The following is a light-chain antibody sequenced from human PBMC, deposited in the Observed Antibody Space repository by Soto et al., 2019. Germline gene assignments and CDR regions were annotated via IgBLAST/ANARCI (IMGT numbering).Light chain of an antibody. CDR1: QNIDYY. J-gene: IGKJ3*01. CDR2: DTF. CDR3: QQRKSWPIT. Sequence: ELVLKQSPATLSLSPGESATLSCRATQNIDYYLHRYEQKPGQSPRIVIYDTFNRDTGVPVRFRGVGAGTDFTLTISNLEPEDLQFYYCQQRKSWPITFGTGTKVDIK. V-gene: IGKV3-11*01.